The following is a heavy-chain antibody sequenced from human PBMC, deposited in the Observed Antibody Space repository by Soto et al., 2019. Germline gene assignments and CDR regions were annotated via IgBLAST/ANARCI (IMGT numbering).Heavy chain of an antibody. V-gene: IGHV4-39*01. Sequence: SETLSLTCTVSGGSISGSSYYWGWIRQPPGKGLEWIGSIYYSGSTYYNPSLKSRVTISVDTSKNQFSLKLSSVTAADTAVYYCARHLTYCSAGSCYSDFPYYGMDVWGKGTTVTVSS. D-gene: IGHD2-15*01. CDR3: ARHLTYCSAGSCYSDFPYYGMDV. J-gene: IGHJ6*04. CDR1: GGSISGSSYY. CDR2: IYYSGST.